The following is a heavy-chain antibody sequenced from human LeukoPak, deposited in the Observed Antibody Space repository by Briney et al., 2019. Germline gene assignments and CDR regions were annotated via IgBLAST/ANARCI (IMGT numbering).Heavy chain of an antibody. D-gene: IGHD4-17*01. V-gene: IGHV3-48*03. CDR3: ARVSPNTVTTLQYFDY. CDR2: IGSRGGTI. Sequence: PGGSLRLSCAASGFTFSSYEMNWVRQAPGKGLAWVSCIGSRGGTIYYADSVKGGFTISKENAKNSLYLQMNSLRSDDTALDYFARVSPNTVTTLQYFDYWGQGTLVTVSS. J-gene: IGHJ4*02. CDR1: GFTFSSYE.